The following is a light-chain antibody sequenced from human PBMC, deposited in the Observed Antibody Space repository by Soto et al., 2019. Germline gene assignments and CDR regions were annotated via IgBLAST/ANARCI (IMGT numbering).Light chain of an antibody. Sequence: QSALTQPPSASGSPGQSVTISCTGTSSDVGGYNYVSWYQQHPGKAPKLMISEVSKRPSGVPDRFSGSKSGNTASLTVSGLQAEDEADYYCSSSAGNNNLVFGGGTKVTVL. V-gene: IGLV2-8*01. CDR3: SSSAGNNNLV. CDR2: EVS. J-gene: IGLJ2*01. CDR1: SSDVGGYNY.